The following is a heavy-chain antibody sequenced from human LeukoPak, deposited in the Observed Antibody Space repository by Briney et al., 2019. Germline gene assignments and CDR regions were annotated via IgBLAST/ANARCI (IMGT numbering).Heavy chain of an antibody. Sequence: GGSLRLSCAASGFTFSSYGMHWVRQAPGKGLEWVAFIRYDGTNKYYADSVKGRFTISRDNSKSTLYLQMKSLRAEDTAVYYCAKDQPPPLMITFGGVIGAPGYWGQGTLVTVSS. CDR1: GFTFSSYG. V-gene: IGHV3-30*02. CDR3: AKDQPPPLMITFGGVIGAPGY. CDR2: IRYDGTNK. D-gene: IGHD3-16*02. J-gene: IGHJ4*02.